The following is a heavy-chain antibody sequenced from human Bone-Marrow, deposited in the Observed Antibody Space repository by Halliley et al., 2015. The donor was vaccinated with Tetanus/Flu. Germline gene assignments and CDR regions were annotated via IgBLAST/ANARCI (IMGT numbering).Heavy chain of an antibody. Sequence: GWIGFIPFRGSTNYNPPLESRVTMSVDTSKNQFSLRLASVTAADTAVYYCVRDAYASSHFDYWGQGLLVAVSS. CDR2: IPFRGST. J-gene: IGHJ4*02. CDR3: VRDAYASSHFDY. V-gene: IGHV4-59*01. D-gene: IGHD2-8*01.